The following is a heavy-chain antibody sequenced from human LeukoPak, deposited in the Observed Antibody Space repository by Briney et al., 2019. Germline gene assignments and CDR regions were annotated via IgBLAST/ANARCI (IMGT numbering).Heavy chain of an antibody. CDR1: GYTLTELS. J-gene: IGHJ3*02. D-gene: IGHD3-10*01. CDR2: FDPEDGET. Sequence: GASVKVSCKVSGYTLTELSMHWVRQAPGKGLEWMGGFDPEDGETIYAQKFQGRVTMTEDTSTDTAYMELSSLRSEDTAVYYCVTAIERFGELSAFDIWGQGTMVTVSS. V-gene: IGHV1-24*01. CDR3: VTAIERFGELSAFDI.